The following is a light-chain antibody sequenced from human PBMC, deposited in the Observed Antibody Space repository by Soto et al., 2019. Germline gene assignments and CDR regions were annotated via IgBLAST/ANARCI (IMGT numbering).Light chain of an antibody. Sequence: IVMTQSPATLSVSPGERATLSCRASQSVSSNLAWYQQKPGQAPRLLIHGASTRATGIPARFSGSGSGTEFTLTITSLQSEDFAVYYCQQYNKWPPLTFGGGTKVDIK. V-gene: IGKV3-15*01. J-gene: IGKJ4*01. CDR1: QSVSSN. CDR2: GAS. CDR3: QQYNKWPPLT.